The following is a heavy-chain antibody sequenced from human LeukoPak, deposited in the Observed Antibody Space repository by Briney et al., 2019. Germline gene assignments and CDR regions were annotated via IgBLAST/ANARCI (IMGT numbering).Heavy chain of an antibody. Sequence: GGSLRLSSAASGFTFRSYGMHWVRQTPGKGLEWVAHIHENGNVKTYVNSVKGRFTIPRDNAGNSLYLQIDSLRTEHTAMSYCAGDCSVAGCYSLAFWGQKTLVTVSS. V-gene: IGHV3-7*01. CDR3: AGDCSVAGCYSLAF. D-gene: IGHD2-15*01. CDR1: GFTFRSYG. J-gene: IGHJ4*02. CDR2: IHENGNVK.